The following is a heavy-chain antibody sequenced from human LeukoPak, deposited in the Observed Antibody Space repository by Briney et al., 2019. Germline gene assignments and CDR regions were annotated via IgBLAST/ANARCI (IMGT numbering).Heavy chain of an antibody. CDR2: ISVHSGYT. CDR3: ARKDGYSYGLPLDY. Sequence: ASVKVSCKASDYTFTNYGVSWVRQAPGQGLEWMGWISVHSGYTNYTKEFQGRISMTTDTSTNTAYMELRSLGSADTAVYYCARKDGYSYGLPLDYWGQGTLVTVSS. V-gene: IGHV1-18*01. D-gene: IGHD5-18*01. J-gene: IGHJ4*02. CDR1: DYTFTNYG.